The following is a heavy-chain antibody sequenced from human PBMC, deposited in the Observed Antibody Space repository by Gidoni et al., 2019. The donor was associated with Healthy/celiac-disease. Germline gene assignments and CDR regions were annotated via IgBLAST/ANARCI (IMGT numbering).Heavy chain of an antibody. Sequence: EVQLVESGGGVVKPGGSLRLSRAASGFTCCNAWMSWVRQAPGNGLEWVGRIKRKTDGGTTDYAAPVKGRFTISRDDSKNTLYLQMNSLKTEDTAVYYCTSTGYSSGWSPFDYWGQGTLVTVSS. V-gene: IGHV3-15*01. J-gene: IGHJ4*02. D-gene: IGHD6-19*01. CDR1: GFTCCNAW. CDR2: IKRKTDGGTT. CDR3: TSTGYSSGWSPFDY.